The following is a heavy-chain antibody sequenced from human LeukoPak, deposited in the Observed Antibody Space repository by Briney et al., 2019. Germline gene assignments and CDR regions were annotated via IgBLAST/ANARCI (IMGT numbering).Heavy chain of an antibody. J-gene: IGHJ4*02. CDR2: ISAYNGNT. D-gene: IGHD3-9*01. Sequence: ASVKVSCKASGYTSTSYGISWVRQAPGQGLEWMGWISAYNGNTKYAQRLQGRVTMTTDTSTTTAYVELRSLGSDDTAVYYCARDLLQYFDWLTMAGYWGQGTLVSVSS. CDR3: ARDLLQYFDWLTMAGY. CDR1: GYTSTSYG. V-gene: IGHV1-18*01.